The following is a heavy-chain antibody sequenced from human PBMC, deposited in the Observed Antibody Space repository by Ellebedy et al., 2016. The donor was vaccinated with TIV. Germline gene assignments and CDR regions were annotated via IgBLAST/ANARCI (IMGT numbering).Heavy chain of an antibody. Sequence: PGGSLRLSCAASGFTFSSYWMHWVRQAPGKGLVWVSLIKSEGSRTTYADSVNGRFTISRDNAKNTLYLQMNSLRAEDTAVYYCASRGVAVQGADYWGQGTLVTVSS. CDR2: IKSEGSRT. D-gene: IGHD3-10*01. V-gene: IGHV3-74*01. CDR1: GFTFSSYW. J-gene: IGHJ4*02. CDR3: ASRGVAVQGADY.